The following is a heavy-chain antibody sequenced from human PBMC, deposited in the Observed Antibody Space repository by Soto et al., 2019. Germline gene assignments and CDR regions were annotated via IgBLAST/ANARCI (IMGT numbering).Heavy chain of an antibody. V-gene: IGHV3-23*01. CDR3: AKSPTGYYYDSSGYYRRGYYYYGMDF. J-gene: IGHJ6*02. Sequence: GGSLRLSCAASGFTFSSYAMSWVRQAPGKGLEWVSAISGSGGSTYYADSVKGRFTISRDNSKNTLYLQMNSLRAEDTAVYYCAKSPTGYYYDSSGYYRRGYYYYGMDFWGPGTTVTVSS. D-gene: IGHD3-22*01. CDR2: ISGSGGST. CDR1: GFTFSSYA.